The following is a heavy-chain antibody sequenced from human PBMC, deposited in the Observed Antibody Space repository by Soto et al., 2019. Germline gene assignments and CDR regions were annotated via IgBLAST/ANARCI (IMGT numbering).Heavy chain of an antibody. J-gene: IGHJ5*02. V-gene: IGHV4-59*01. CDR2: SYYSGST. CDR1: GGSISIYY. Sequence: PSETLSLTCTVSGGSISIYYWSWIRQPPGKGLEWIGYSYYSGSTNYSPSLKSRVTISVDPSKNQFSLKMTSVTAADTAVYYCARQRIGGLSWFDPWGDGTMLAVYS. CDR3: ARQRIGGLSWFDP. D-gene: IGHD1-26*01.